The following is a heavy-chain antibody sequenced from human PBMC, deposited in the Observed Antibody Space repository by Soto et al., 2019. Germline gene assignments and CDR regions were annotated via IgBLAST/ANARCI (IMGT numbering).Heavy chain of an antibody. CDR2: FVPMVGSA. CDR1: GTTFDSFT. J-gene: IGHJ5*02. Sequence: QVLLVQSGAEVKNPGSSVKVSCKPSGTTFDSFTFNWVRQAPGQGLEWMGGFVPMVGSASIAQRFQGRVRITADASTGTGYMELSDLRSEDTAIYYCAREDDTTGHYSWFDPWGPGTLVTVSS. V-gene: IGHV1-69*01. CDR3: AREDDTTGHYSWFDP. D-gene: IGHD3-9*01.